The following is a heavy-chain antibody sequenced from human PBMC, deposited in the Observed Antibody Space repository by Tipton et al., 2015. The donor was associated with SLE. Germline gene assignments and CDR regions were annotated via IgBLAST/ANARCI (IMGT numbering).Heavy chain of an antibody. D-gene: IGHD3-3*01. Sequence: GLVKPSETLSVTCTVSGGSISSYYWNWIRQPPGKGLEWIGYIHYSGSTNYNPSLSSRVSMSLDTSKNQVSLRLNSVTAGDTAVYYCARSYDFSARDWFDPWGQGTLVTVSS. CDR1: GGSISSYY. V-gene: IGHV4-59*01. CDR3: ARSYDFSARDWFDP. CDR2: IHYSGST. J-gene: IGHJ5*02.